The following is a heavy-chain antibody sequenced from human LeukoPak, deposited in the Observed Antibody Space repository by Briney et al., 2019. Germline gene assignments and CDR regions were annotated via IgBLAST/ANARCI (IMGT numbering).Heavy chain of an antibody. J-gene: IGHJ5*02. CDR2: IKQDGSEK. Sequence: GGSLRLSCAASGFTFSSYWVSWVRQAPGKGLEWVANIKQDGSEKYYVDSVKGRFTSSRDNAKNSLYLQMNSLRAEDTAVYYCARDQCSGGSCYWFDPWGQGTLVTVSS. V-gene: IGHV3-7*01. D-gene: IGHD2-15*01. CDR3: ARDQCSGGSCYWFDP. CDR1: GFTFSSYW.